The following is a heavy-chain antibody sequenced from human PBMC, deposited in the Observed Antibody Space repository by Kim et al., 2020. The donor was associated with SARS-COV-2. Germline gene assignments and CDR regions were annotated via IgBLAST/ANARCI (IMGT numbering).Heavy chain of an antibody. D-gene: IGHD6-13*01. J-gene: IGHJ4*02. V-gene: IGHV3-23*01. CDR3: AKDKSTSWHTPIDY. CDR1: GFTFSNYA. CDR2: ISSSGGST. Sequence: GGSLRLSCAASGFTFSNYAMSWVRQAPGKGLESVSGISSSGGSTYYADSVKGRFTISRDNSKNTLYLQMNSLRAEDTAVYYCAKDKSTSWHTPIDYWGQGTLVTVSS.